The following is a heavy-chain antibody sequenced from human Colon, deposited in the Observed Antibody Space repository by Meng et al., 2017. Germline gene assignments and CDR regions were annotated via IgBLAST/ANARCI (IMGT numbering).Heavy chain of an antibody. J-gene: IGHJ4*02. CDR2: ISYDGSNK. V-gene: IGHV3-30*01. D-gene: IGHD3-3*01. Sequence: GESLKISCAASGFTFSSYAMHWVRQAPGKGLEWVAVISYDGSNKYYADSVKGRFTISRDNSKNTLYLQMNSLRAEDTAVYYCARGSSIYYDFWSGYYNGDYWGQGILVTVSS. CDR3: ARGSSIYYDFWSGYYNGDY. CDR1: GFTFSSYA.